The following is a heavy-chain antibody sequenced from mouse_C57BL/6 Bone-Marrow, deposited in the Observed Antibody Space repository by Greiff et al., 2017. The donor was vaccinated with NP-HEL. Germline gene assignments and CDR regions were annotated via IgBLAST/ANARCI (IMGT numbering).Heavy chain of an antibody. CDR2: INPNNGGT. CDR1: GYTFTDYY. J-gene: IGHJ3*01. V-gene: IGHV1-26*01. CDR3: ASGLPIAY. D-gene: IGHD3-1*01. Sequence: EVQLQQSGPELVKPGASVKISCKASGYTFTDYYMNWVKQSHGKSLEWIGDINPNNGGTSYNQKFKGKATLTVDKSSSTAYMELRSLTSEDSAVYYCASGLPIAYWGQGTLVTVSA.